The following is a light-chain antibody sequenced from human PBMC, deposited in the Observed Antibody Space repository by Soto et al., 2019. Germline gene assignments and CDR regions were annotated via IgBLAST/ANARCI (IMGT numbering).Light chain of an antibody. J-gene: IGKJ2*01. CDR2: AVS. V-gene: IGKV3-20*01. CDR1: QSVSGNY. CDR3: QQYGSSPGT. Sequence: DIVLTQSPGTLSLSPGERATLSCRASQSVSGNYFAWYQQKPGQAPGLLIYAVSGRATGIPDRFSGSGSGTDFTLTISRLEPEDFAVYYCQQYGSSPGTFGQGTKLEIK.